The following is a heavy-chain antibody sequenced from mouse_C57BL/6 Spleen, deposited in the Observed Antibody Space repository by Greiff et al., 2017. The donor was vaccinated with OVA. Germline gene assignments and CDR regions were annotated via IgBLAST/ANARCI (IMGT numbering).Heavy chain of an antibody. Sequence: QVHVKQPGAELVKPGASVKLSCKASGYTFTSYWMHWVKPRPGQGLEWIGMIHSNSGCTNYTEKFKSKATLTVDKSSRTAYMQLSRLTSEDSAVYYCAEQRDLYGSSYYFDYWGQGTTLTVSS. CDR2: IHSNSGCT. V-gene: IGHV1-64*01. CDR1: GYTFTSYW. D-gene: IGHD1-1*01. CDR3: AEQRDLYGSSYYFDY. J-gene: IGHJ2*01.